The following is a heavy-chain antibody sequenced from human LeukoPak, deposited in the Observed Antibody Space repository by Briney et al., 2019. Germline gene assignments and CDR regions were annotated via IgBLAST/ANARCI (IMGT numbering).Heavy chain of an antibody. V-gene: IGHV4-59*08. CDR1: GGSISSYY. D-gene: IGHD4-17*01. CDR3: ARHGDYGASPYWYFDL. J-gene: IGHJ2*01. Sequence: SETLSLTCTVSGGSISSYYWSWIRQPPGKGPEWIGYTYYSGSTNYKPSLKSRVTISVDTSKNQFSLKLSSVTAADTAVYYCARHGDYGASPYWYFDLWGRGTLVTVSS. CDR2: TYYSGST.